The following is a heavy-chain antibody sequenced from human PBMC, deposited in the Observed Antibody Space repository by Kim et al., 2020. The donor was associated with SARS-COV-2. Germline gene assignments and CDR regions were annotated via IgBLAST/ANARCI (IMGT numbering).Heavy chain of an antibody. V-gene: IGHV4-34*01. Sequence: NPSLKSRVTISVDTSKNQFSLKLSSVTAADTAVYYCARALDYDILTGYFYWGQGTLVTVSS. D-gene: IGHD3-9*01. J-gene: IGHJ4*02. CDR3: ARALDYDILTGYFY.